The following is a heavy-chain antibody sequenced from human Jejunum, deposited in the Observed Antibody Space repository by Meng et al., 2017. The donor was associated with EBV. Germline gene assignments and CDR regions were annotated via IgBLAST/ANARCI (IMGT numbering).Heavy chain of an antibody. Sequence: RLQDRGPGLVNPPETLSLTCTVSGGSVNSGNVYWSWIRQPPGKGLEWIGYIYYSGSTNYIPSLKSRVTISLDTSKNQFSLKLSSVTAADTAVYYCAGLRYSGYDRAFDYWGQGALVTVSS. CDR1: GGSVNSGNVY. D-gene: IGHD5-12*01. J-gene: IGHJ4*02. CDR3: AGLRYSGYDRAFDY. V-gene: IGHV4-61*01. CDR2: IYYSGST.